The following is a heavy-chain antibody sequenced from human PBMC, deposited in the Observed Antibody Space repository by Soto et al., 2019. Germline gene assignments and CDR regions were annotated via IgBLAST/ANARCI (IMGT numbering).Heavy chain of an antibody. CDR2: INPNGGGT. J-gene: IGHJ4*02. V-gene: IGHV1-46*01. CDR3: ARDSSASATSYSFDN. Sequence: ASVNVSCKASGYKFINHYMHWVRQVPGVGLEWMGIINPNGGGTDYSQKFQGRVTMTRDTSANTVHMELSSLRSEDTGVYFCARDSSASATSYSFDNWGQGTLVTVSS. D-gene: IGHD6-25*01. CDR1: GYKFINHY.